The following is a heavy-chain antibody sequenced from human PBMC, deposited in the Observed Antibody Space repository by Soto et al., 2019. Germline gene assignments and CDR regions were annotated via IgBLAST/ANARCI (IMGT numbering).Heavy chain of an antibody. CDR1: GGSVSNYY. V-gene: IGHV4-59*02. J-gene: IGHJ5*02. CDR3: ARGRYSYGPMNYFDP. Sequence: SATLYLTCSVSGGSVSNYYWSWVRQPPGKRLEWIGYIYYTGTHYYNPSLRGRATISVDTSKDQFSLKLSSVTAADTAVYYCARGRYSYGPMNYFDPWGPGTPVTVSS. CDR2: IYYTGTH. D-gene: IGHD5-18*01.